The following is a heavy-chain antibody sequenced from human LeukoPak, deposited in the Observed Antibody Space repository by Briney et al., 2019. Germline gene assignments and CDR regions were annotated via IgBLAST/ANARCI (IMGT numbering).Heavy chain of an antibody. V-gene: IGHV3-30*18. CDR1: GFTFSSYS. CDR3: AKDRVPKGLRYFDL. Sequence: PGGSLRLSCAASGFTFSSYSMNWVRQAPGKGLEWVAVISYDGSNKYYADSVKGRFTISRDNSKNTLYLQMNSLRAEDTAVYYCAKDRVPKGLRYFDLWGRGTLVTVSS. J-gene: IGHJ2*01. CDR2: ISYDGSNK.